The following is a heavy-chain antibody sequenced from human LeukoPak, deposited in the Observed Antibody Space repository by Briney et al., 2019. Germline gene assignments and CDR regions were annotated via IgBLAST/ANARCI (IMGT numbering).Heavy chain of an antibody. V-gene: IGHV3-23*01. J-gene: IGHJ4*02. CDR2: ISGSGGST. CDR1: GFTFSSYA. Sequence: GGSLKLSCAASGFTFSSYAMSWVRQAPGKGLEWVSAISGSGGSTYYADSVKGRFTISRDNSKNTLYLQINSLRAEDTAVYYCAKDMQTWPRFPDYWGQGTLVTVSS. D-gene: IGHD5-12*01. CDR3: AKDMQTWPRFPDY.